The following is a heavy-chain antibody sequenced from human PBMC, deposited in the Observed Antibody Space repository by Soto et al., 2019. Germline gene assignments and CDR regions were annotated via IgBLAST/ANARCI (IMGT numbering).Heavy chain of an antibody. CDR1: DRSVSCISYY. D-gene: IGHD3-9*01. V-gene: IGHV4-39*01. J-gene: IGHJ4*02. CDR2: VYYSGST. CDR3: GRLEGLATISYYFDY. Sequence: SETRSLTGTVSDRSVSCISYYWGWVRQPPGKGLEWIGSVYYSGSTYYNPSLESRVTISVDKSKNQFSLKLMSLSAADTAVYYCGRLEGLATISYYFDYWGQGALVTVSS.